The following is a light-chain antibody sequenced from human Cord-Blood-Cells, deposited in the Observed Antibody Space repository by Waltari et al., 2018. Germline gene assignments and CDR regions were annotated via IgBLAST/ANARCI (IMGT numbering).Light chain of an antibody. V-gene: IGKV1-39*01. CDR2: AAS. CDR3: QQSYSTPYT. CDR1: QSISSY. J-gene: IGKJ2*01. Sequence: DIQMTQSPSSLSASVGDRVTNTCRASQSISSYLNWYQQKPGKAPKLLIYAASILQSRVPSRFSGSGSGTDFTLTISSLQPEDFATYYCQQSYSTPYTFGQGTKLEIK.